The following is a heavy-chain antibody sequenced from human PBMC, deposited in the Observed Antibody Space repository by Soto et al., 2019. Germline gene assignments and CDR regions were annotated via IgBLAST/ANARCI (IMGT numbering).Heavy chain of an antibody. D-gene: IGHD5-12*01. V-gene: IGHV3-11*04. J-gene: IGHJ4*02. CDR3: AREKMATTPPFDY. CDR2: SSSGSII. Sequence: SSSGSIIYYADSVKGRFTISRDNAKNSLYLQMNSLRAEDTAVYYCAREKMATTPPFDYWGQGTLVTVYS.